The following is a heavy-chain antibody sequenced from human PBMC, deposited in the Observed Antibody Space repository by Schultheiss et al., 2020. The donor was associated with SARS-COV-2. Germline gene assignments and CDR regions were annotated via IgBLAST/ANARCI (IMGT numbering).Heavy chain of an antibody. J-gene: IGHJ6*02. D-gene: IGHD2/OR15-2a*01. CDR2: IYYSGST. Sequence: SETLSLTCTVSGGSISSYYWSWIRQPPGKGLEWIGYIYYSGSTNYNPSLKSRVTISVDTSKNQFSLKLSSVTAADTAVYYCARAGLLNVYYGMDVWGQGTTVTVSS. CDR1: GGSISSYY. V-gene: IGHV4-59*01. CDR3: ARAGLLNVYYGMDV.